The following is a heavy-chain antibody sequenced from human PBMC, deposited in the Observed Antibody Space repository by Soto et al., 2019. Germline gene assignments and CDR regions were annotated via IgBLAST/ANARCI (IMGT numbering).Heavy chain of an antibody. J-gene: IGHJ3*01. Sequence: QLLESGGGLVQPGGSLTLSCAASGFTFSNYAMAWVRQAPGKGLEWVAGISGGGEDHNSDSVKGRFSISSDNSKNKSYLQINRLRADQTAIYLFAKEREWLVIGTFDLWGQGTMITVSS. V-gene: IGHV3-23*01. CDR1: GFTFSNYA. CDR3: AKEREWLVIGTFDL. CDR2: ISGGGED. D-gene: IGHD6-19*01.